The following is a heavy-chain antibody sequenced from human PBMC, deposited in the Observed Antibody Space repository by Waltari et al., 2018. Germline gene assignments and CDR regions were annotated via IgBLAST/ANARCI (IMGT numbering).Heavy chain of an antibody. D-gene: IGHD2-15*01. CDR2: INAGNGNT. Sequence: QVQLVQSGAEVKKPGASVKVSCKASGSTFTSYAMHWVRQAPGQRPEWMGWINAGNGNTKYSQEFQGRVTITRDTSASTAYMELSSLRSEDMAVYYCARGPYCSGGSCFLYWYFDLWGRGTLVTVSS. CDR3: ARGPYCSGGSCFLYWYFDL. J-gene: IGHJ2*01. CDR1: GSTFTSYA. V-gene: IGHV1-3*03.